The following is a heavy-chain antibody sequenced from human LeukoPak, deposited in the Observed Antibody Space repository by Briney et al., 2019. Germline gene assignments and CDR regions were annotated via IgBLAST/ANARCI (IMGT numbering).Heavy chain of an antibody. V-gene: IGHV3-9*01. Sequence: GRSLRLSCAASGFTFDDYAMHWVRQAPGKGLEWVSGISWNSGSIGYADSVKGRFTISRDNAKNSLYLQMNSLRAEDTALYYCAKAFAFDIWGQGTMVTVSS. CDR2: ISWNSGSI. CDR3: AKAFAFDI. CDR1: GFTFDDYA. J-gene: IGHJ3*02.